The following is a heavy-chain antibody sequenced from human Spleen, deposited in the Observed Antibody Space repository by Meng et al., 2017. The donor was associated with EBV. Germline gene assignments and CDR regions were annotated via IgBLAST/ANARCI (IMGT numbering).Heavy chain of an antibody. CDR2: INAGNGNT. CDR3: ARGGYYYDSSGYFGPFDY. V-gene: IGHV1-3*01. D-gene: IGHD3-22*01. Sequence: QVQLVQSGAEVKKPGASVKVSCKASGYTFTSYAMHWVRQAPGQRLEWMGWINAGNGNTKYSQKFQGRVTITRDTSASTAYMELSSLRSEDTAVYYCARGGYYYDSSGYFGPFDYWGQGTLVTVAS. J-gene: IGHJ4*02. CDR1: GYTFTSYA.